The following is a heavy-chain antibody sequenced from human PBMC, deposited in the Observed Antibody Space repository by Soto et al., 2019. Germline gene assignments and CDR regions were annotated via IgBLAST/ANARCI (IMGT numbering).Heavy chain of an antibody. V-gene: IGHV3-11*06. D-gene: IGHD6-13*01. CDR1: GFTFSDYY. J-gene: IGHJ6*02. Sequence: PGGSLRLSCAASGFTFSDYYMSWIRQAPGKGLEWVSYISSSSSYTNYADSVKGRFTISRDNAKNSLNLQMNSLRAEDTAVYYCARDDRRIAAGVYYYYGMDVWGQGTTVTVSS. CDR3: ARDDRRIAAGVYYYYGMDV. CDR2: ISSSSSYT.